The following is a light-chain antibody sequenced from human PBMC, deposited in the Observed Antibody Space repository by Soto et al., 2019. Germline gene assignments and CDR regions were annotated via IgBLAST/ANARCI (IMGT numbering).Light chain of an antibody. J-gene: IGLJ3*02. CDR1: STDVGGDNY. V-gene: IGLV2-14*01. CDR2: EVN. Sequence: QSALTQPASVSGSPGQSITISCTGTSTDVGGDNYVSWFQHHPGKAPKLMIYEVNNRPSGVSNRFSGSKSGNTASLTISGLQAEDEADYSCTSYTTRRLGVFGGGTKVTVL. CDR3: TSYTTRRLGV.